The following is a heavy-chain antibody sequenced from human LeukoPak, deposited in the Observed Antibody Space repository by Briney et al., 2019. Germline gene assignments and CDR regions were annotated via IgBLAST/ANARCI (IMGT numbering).Heavy chain of an antibody. J-gene: IGHJ4*02. CDR3: ANDAGPDSSSWYGFDY. V-gene: IGHV3-21*01. Sequence: GGSLRLSCAASGFTFSSYSMNWVRQAPGKGLEWVSSISSSSSYIYYADSVKGRFTISRDNAKNSLYLQMNSLRAEDTAVYYCANDAGPDSSSWYGFDYWGQGTLVTVSS. CDR2: ISSSSSYI. D-gene: IGHD6-13*01. CDR1: GFTFSSYS.